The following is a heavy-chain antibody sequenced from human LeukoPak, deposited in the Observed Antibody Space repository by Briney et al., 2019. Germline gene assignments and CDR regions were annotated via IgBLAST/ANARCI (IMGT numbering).Heavy chain of an antibody. V-gene: IGHV3-9*03. J-gene: IGHJ4*02. D-gene: IGHD3-10*01. CDR2: ISWNSGSI. CDR3: AKDIDGSGSYYSFDY. Sequence: GGSLRLSCAASGFTFDDYAMHWVRQALGKGLEWVSGISWNSGSIGYADSVKGRFTISRDNAKNSLYLQMNSLRAEDVALYYCAKDIDGSGSYYSFDYWGQGTLVTVSS. CDR1: GFTFDDYA.